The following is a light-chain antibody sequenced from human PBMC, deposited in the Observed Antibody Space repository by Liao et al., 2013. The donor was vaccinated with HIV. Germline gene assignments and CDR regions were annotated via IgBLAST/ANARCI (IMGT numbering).Light chain of an antibody. Sequence: YELTQPPSVSVSPGQTASITCSGATLGHKSPSWYQQRPGQPPVLVIYQGTKRPSGIPERISGSNFGSTATLTISRVEAGDEADYYCQVWGTTSDHWVFGGGTKLTVL. V-gene: IGLV3-1*01. J-gene: IGLJ3*02. CDR2: QGT. CDR1: TLGHKS. CDR3: QVWGTTSDHWV.